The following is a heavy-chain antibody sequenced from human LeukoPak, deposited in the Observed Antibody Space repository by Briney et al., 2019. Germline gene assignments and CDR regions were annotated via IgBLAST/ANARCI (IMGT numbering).Heavy chain of an antibody. CDR2: IYSDGNT. V-gene: IGHV3-66*01. Sequence: GSLRLSCAASGFTVSSNFMTWVRQAPGKGLEWVSVIYSDGNTYYADSVKGRFSISRDNLKNTLYLQMNNLRAEDTAVYYCARDHIAAAGTPHHWGQGTLVTVSS. CDR1: GFTVSSNF. CDR3: ARDHIAAAGTPHH. J-gene: IGHJ4*02. D-gene: IGHD6-13*01.